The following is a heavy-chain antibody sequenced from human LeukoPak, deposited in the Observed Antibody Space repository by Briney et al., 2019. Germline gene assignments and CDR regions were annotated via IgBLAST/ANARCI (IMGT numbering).Heavy chain of an antibody. V-gene: IGHV3-30*03. D-gene: IGHD6-6*01. CDR3: ARGNVEYSSSSHYYYYGMDV. Sequence: QTGGSLRLSCAASGFTFSSYSINWVRQAPGKGLEWEAVISYDVSNKYYADSVKGRFTISRDNSKNTLYLQMNSLRAEDTAVYYCARGNVEYSSSSHYYYYGMDVWGQGTTVTVSS. J-gene: IGHJ6*02. CDR2: ISYDVSNK. CDR1: GFTFSSYS.